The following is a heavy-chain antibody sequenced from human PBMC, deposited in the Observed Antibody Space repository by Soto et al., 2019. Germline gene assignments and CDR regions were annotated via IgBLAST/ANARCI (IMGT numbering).Heavy chain of an antibody. CDR2: IKEDESEN. CDR1: GFTFSRSS. V-gene: IGHV3-7*05. Sequence: PGGSLRLSCAASGFTFSRSSMNWVRQAPGKGLEWVANIKEDESENYYVDSVKGRFTISRDNAKNSLYLQMNSLRAEDTAVYYCARDTTLTSWGQGTLVTVSS. J-gene: IGHJ5*02. CDR3: ARDTTLTS. D-gene: IGHD2-2*01.